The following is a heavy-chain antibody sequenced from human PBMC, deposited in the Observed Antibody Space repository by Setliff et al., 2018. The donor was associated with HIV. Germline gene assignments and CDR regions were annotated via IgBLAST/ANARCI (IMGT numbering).Heavy chain of an antibody. V-gene: IGHV5-51*01. J-gene: IGHJ6*04. D-gene: IGHD2-21*01. CDR3: TRHPLQPEASGYFYLMDV. CDR2: IYPADSDT. Sequence: PGESLKISCKGSGYSLTSYWIAWVRQMPGKGLEWMGIIYPADSDTRYSPSFQGHVTISVDKSINTAYLQWSSLRASDTAVYYCTRHPLQPEASGYFYLMDVWGTGTTVTVSS. CDR1: GYSLTSYW.